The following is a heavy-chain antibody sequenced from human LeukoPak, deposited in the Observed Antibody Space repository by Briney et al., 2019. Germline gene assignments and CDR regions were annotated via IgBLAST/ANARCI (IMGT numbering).Heavy chain of an antibody. Sequence: ASVKVSCKASGYTFTGYYMHWVRQAPGQGLEWMGWINPNSGGTNYAQKFQGRVTMTRDTSISTAYMELSRLRSDDTAVYYCARDGLSSNYYYYYYMDVWGKGTTVTVSS. D-gene: IGHD6-13*01. J-gene: IGHJ6*03. CDR3: ARDGLSSNYYYYYYMDV. CDR2: INPNSGGT. CDR1: GYTFTGYY. V-gene: IGHV1-2*02.